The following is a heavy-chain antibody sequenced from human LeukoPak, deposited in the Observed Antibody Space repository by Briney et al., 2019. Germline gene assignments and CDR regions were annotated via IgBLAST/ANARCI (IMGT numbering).Heavy chain of an antibody. V-gene: IGHV4-59*01. CDR1: GGSISSYY. CDR3: TRGAGWLIDY. Sequence: PSETLSLTCTVSGGSISSYYWSWIRQPPGKGLEWIGYIYYSGSTNYNPSLKSRVTISVDTSKNQFSLKVNSVIAADTAVYYCTRGAGWLIDYWGQGILVTVSS. CDR2: IYYSGST. D-gene: IGHD3-16*01. J-gene: IGHJ4*02.